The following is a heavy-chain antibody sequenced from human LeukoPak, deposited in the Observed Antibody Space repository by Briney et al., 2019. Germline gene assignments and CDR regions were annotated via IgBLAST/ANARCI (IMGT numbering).Heavy chain of an antibody. CDR2: INHSGST. CDR3: ARGSGSLTGGYYFDY. J-gene: IGHJ4*02. CDR1: GGSFSGYY. V-gene: IGHV4-34*01. D-gene: IGHD1-26*01. Sequence: SETLSLTCAVYGGSFSGYYWSWIRQPPGKGLEWIGEINHSGSTNSNPSLKSRVTISVDTSKNQFSLKLSSVTAADTAVYYCARGSGSLTGGYYFDYWGQGTLVTVSS.